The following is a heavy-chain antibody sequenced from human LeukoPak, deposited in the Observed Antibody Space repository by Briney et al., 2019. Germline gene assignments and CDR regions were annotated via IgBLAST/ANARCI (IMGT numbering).Heavy chain of an antibody. CDR2: ISYDGSNK. V-gene: IGHV3-30*04. CDR3: ARDRGVVVAATEFEY. J-gene: IGHJ4*02. Sequence: GGSLRLSCAASGFTFSSYAMHRVRQAPGKGLEWVAVISYDGSNKYYADSVKGRFTISRDNSKNTLYLQMNSLRAEDTAVYYCARDRGVVVAATEFEYWGQGTLVTVSS. D-gene: IGHD2-15*01. CDR1: GFTFSSYA.